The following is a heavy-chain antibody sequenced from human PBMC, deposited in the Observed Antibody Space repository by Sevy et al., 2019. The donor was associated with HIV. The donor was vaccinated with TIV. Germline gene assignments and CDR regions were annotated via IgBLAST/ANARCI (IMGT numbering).Heavy chain of an antibody. CDR2: INPNSGGT. CDR1: GYTFTGYC. J-gene: IGHJ6*02. D-gene: IGHD6-6*01. CDR3: ARDRPRPYSSSYGSYYYYYGMDV. Sequence: ASVKVSCKASGYTFTGYCMHWVRQAPGQGLEWMGWINPNSGGTNYAQKFQGRVTMTRDTSISTAYMELSRLRSDDTAVYYCARDRPRPYSSSYGSYYYYYGMDVWGQGTTVTVSS. V-gene: IGHV1-2*02.